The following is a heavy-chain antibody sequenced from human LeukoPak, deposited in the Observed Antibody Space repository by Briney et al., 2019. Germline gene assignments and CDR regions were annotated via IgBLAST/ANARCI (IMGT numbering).Heavy chain of an antibody. CDR1: GYSFTNYW. J-gene: IGHJ4*02. Sequence: GESLKISCKGSGYSFTNYWIGWVRQIPGKGLEWMGIIYPGDSDTRYSPSFQGQVTISADKSISTAYLQWSSLKASDTAMYYCARLYDSSGSYFDQWAQGTLVTVPS. D-gene: IGHD3-22*01. CDR2: IYPGDSDT. V-gene: IGHV5-51*01. CDR3: ARLYDSSGSYFDQ.